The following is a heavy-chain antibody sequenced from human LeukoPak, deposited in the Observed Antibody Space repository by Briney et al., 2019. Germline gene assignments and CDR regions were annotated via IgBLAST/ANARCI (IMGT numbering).Heavy chain of an antibody. J-gene: IGHJ4*02. CDR3: ARGYYYDSSGPNIPFDY. CDR2: INRDGSST. Sequence: GGSLRLSCAASGFTFSSYWIHWVRQAPGKGLVWVSRINRDGSSTSYADSVKGRFTISRDNAKNTLYLQMNTLRVEDTAVYYCARGYYYDSSGPNIPFDYWGQGTLVTVSS. D-gene: IGHD3-22*01. V-gene: IGHV3-74*01. CDR1: GFTFSSYW.